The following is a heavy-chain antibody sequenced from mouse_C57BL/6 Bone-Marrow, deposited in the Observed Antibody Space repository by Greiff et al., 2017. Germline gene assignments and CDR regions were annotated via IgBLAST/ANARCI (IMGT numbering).Heavy chain of an antibody. D-gene: IGHD1-1*01. V-gene: IGHV1-15*01. CDR1: GYTFTDYE. CDR2: IDPETGGT. J-gene: IGHJ4*01. Sequence: QVQLQQSGAELVRPGASVTLSCKASGYTFTDYEMHWVKQTPVHGLEWIGAIDPETGGTAYNQKFKGKAILTADKSSSTAYMELRSLPSEDSAVYYCTREPHYYGSSPYAMDYWGQGTSVTGSS. CDR3: TREPHYYGSSPYAMDY.